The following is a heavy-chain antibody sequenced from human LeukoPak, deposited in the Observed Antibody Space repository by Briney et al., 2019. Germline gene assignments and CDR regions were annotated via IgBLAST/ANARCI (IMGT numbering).Heavy chain of an antibody. CDR2: INPSGGST. D-gene: IGHD1-7*01. V-gene: IGHV1-46*03. Sequence: ASVKVSCKASGYTFTSCYMHWVRQAPGQGLEWMGIINPSGGSTSYAQKFQGRVTMTRDTSTSTVYMELSSLRSEDTAVYYCARGGNWNYFGAPSRGPWGQGTLVTVSS. CDR3: ARGGNWNYFGAPSRGP. J-gene: IGHJ5*02. CDR1: GYTFTSCY.